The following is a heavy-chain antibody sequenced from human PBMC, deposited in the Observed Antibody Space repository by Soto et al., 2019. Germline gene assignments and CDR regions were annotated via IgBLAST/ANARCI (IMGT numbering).Heavy chain of an antibody. CDR1: GFTFSNAW. Sequence: PGGSLRLSCAASGFTFSNAWINWVRQAPGKGLEWVANINQDGSERYYVDSVKGRFTISRDNAKNSLYLQMNSLRAEDTAVYYCVKDNRGSYWGQGTLVTVSS. CDR2: INQDGSER. D-gene: IGHD3-10*01. V-gene: IGHV3-7*01. J-gene: IGHJ4*02. CDR3: VKDNRGSY.